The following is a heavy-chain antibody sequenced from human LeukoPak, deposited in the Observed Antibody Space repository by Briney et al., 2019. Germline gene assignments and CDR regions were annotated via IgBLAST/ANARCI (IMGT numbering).Heavy chain of an antibody. Sequence: GGSLRLSCAASGFTFSSYAMHWVRQAPGKGLEWVAVISYDGSNKYYADSVKGRFTISRDNSKNTLYLQINSLRAEDTAVYYCARGPPPADNWGQGTLVTVSS. CDR2: ISYDGSNK. V-gene: IGHV3-30-3*01. CDR1: GFTFSSYA. CDR3: ARGPPPADN. J-gene: IGHJ4*02.